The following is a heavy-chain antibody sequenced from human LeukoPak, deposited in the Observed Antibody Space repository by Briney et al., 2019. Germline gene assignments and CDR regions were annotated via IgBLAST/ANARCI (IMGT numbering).Heavy chain of an antibody. D-gene: IGHD3-22*01. J-gene: IGHJ4*02. Sequence: AVKVSCKASGYTFTGQYIHWVLQAPGQGLEWMGWINPNSGGTNYAQKFQGRVTMTRQPSSSTAYMELRWRRSGGTAVYYCARPISGYHLFDYWGQGTLVTVSS. V-gene: IGHV1-2*02. CDR2: INPNSGGT. CDR3: ARPISGYHLFDY. CDR1: GYTFTGQY.